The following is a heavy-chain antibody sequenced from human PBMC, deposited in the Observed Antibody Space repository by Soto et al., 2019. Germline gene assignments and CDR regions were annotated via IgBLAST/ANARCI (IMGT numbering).Heavy chain of an antibody. CDR2: ISSNGGST. D-gene: IGHD6-19*01. CDR1: GFTFSSYA. CDR3: ARDGRVAAGAFDI. V-gene: IGHV3-64*01. Sequence: GGSLRLSCAASGFTFSSYAMHWVRQAPGKGLEYVSAISSNGGSTYYANSVKGRFTISRDNSKNTLYLQMGSLRAEDMAVYYCARDGRVAAGAFDIWGQGTMVTVSS. J-gene: IGHJ3*02.